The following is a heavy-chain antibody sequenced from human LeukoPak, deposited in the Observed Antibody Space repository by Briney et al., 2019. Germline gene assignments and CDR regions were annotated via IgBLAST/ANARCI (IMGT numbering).Heavy chain of an antibody. CDR2: INRSGFT. CDR1: GGSFTGYY. Sequence: PSEILSLTCAVYGGSFTGYYWTWIRQPPGKGLEWIGEINRSGFTNYDPSLKSRVTISVDTSKSQFSLKLNSVTAADTAVYYCARGRSDAFDIWGQGTMVTVSS. J-gene: IGHJ3*02. V-gene: IGHV4-34*01. CDR3: ARGRSDAFDI.